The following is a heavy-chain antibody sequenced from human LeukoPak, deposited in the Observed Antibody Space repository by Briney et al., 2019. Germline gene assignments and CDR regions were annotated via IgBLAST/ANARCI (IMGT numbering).Heavy chain of an antibody. CDR2: ISYDGSNK. CDR3: ARAGIAVDYRGFDY. J-gene: IGHJ4*02. D-gene: IGHD6-19*01. CDR1: GFTFSSYG. V-gene: IGHV3-30*03. Sequence: PGRSLRLSCAASGFTFSSYGMHWDRQGPGKGLEWVAVISYDGSNKYYADSVKGRFTISRDNSKNTLYVQMNSLRGEDTAVYYCARAGIAVDYRGFDYWGQGTLVTVSS.